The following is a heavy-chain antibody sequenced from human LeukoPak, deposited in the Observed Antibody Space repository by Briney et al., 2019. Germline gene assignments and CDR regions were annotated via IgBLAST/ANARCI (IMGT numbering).Heavy chain of an antibody. D-gene: IGHD3-22*01. J-gene: IGHJ4*02. V-gene: IGHV1-18*03. CDR3: ARAEGYYDSSGYYLH. Sequence: ASVKVSCKASGYTFTSYGISWVRQAPGQGLEWMGWISAYNGNTNYAQKLQGRVTMTTDTSASTAYMELSSLRSEDMAVYYCARAEGYYDSSGYYLHWGQGTLVTVSS. CDR1: GYTFTSYG. CDR2: ISAYNGNT.